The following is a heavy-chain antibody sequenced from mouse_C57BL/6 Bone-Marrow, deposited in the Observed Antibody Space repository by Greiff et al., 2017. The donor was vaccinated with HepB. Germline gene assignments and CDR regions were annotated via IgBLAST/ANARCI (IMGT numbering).Heavy chain of an antibody. D-gene: IGHD2-4*01. CDR3: AREDYDGAWFAY. CDR1: GYTFTSYW. V-gene: IGHV1-61*01. CDR2: IYPSDSET. J-gene: IGHJ3*01. Sequence: QVQLQQPGAELVRPGSSVKLSCKASGYTFTSYWMDWVKQRPGQGLEWIGNIYPSDSETRYNQKFKDKATLTVDKSSSTAYMQLSSLTSEDSAVYYCAREDYDGAWFAYWGQGTLVTVSA.